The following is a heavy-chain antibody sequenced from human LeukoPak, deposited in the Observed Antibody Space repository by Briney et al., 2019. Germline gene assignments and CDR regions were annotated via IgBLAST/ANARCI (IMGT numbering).Heavy chain of an antibody. CDR1: GFTVSSNY. J-gene: IGHJ2*01. CDR3: ARDAPPEPSPNWYFDL. Sequence: PGGSLRLSCAASGFTVSSNYMGWVRQAPGKGLEWVSVIYSGGSTYYADSVKGRFTISRDNSKNTLYLQMNSLRAEDTAVYYCARDAPPEPSPNWYFDLWGRGTLVTVSS. V-gene: IGHV3-53*01. CDR2: IYSGGST.